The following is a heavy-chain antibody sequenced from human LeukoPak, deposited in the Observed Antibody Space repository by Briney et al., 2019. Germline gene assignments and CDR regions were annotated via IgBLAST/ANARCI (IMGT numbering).Heavy chain of an antibody. D-gene: IGHD6-13*01. J-gene: IGHJ6*02. CDR2: IYYSGST. V-gene: IGHV4-39*01. Sequence: PSETLSLTCTVSGGSISSSSYYWGWIRQPPGKGLEWIGSIYYSGSTYYNPSLKSRVTISVDTSKNQFSLKLSSVTAADTAVYYCARHLKQQLVPHYHYGMDVWGQGTTVTVSS. CDR1: GGSISSSSYY. CDR3: ARHLKQQLVPHYHYGMDV.